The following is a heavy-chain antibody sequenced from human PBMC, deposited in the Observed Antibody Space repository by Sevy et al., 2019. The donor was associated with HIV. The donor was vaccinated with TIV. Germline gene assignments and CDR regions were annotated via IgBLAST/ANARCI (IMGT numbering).Heavy chain of an antibody. CDR2: IYYSGST. D-gene: IGHD1-26*01. CDR1: GGSVSSGSYY. Sequence: SETLPLTCTVSGGSVSSGSYYWSWIRQPPGKGLEWIGYIYYSGSTNYNPSLKSRVTISVDTSKNQFSLKLSSVTAADTAVYYCARVGATFYYYGMDVWGQGTTVTVSS. J-gene: IGHJ6*02. V-gene: IGHV4-61*01. CDR3: ARVGATFYYYGMDV.